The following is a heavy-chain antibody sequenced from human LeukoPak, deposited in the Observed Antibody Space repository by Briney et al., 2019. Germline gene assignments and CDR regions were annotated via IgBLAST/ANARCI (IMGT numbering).Heavy chain of an antibody. CDR1: GFTVSSNY. CDR2: IYSGGST. Sequence: PGGSLRLSCAASGFTVSSNYMSWVRQAPGKGLEWVSVIYSGGSTYYADSVKGRFTISRDNSKNTLYLQVNSLRAEDTAVYYCARGGSGSYYYYYYYMDVWGKGTTVTISS. J-gene: IGHJ6*03. V-gene: IGHV3-66*01. D-gene: IGHD3-10*01. CDR3: ARGGSGSYYYYYYYMDV.